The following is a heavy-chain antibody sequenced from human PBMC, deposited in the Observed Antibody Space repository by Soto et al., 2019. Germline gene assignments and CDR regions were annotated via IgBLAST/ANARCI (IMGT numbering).Heavy chain of an antibody. CDR3: ASFGVASMNWFDP. CDR2: IDYSGNT. CDR1: GVSITSGDYY. D-gene: IGHD3-3*01. V-gene: IGHV4-30-4*01. Sequence: SEIMSLTCTVSGVSITSGDYYWNWISQPPGKGLEWIGNIDYSGNTYYNPSLKSRVTISLDTSKNQFSLKLSSVTAADTAVYYCASFGVASMNWFDPWGQGTLVTVSS. J-gene: IGHJ5*02.